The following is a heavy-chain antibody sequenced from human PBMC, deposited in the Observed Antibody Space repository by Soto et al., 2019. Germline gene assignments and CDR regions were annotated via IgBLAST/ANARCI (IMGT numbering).Heavy chain of an antibody. D-gene: IGHD3-22*01. J-gene: IGHJ4*02. V-gene: IGHV1-69*13. CDR1: GGTFSSYA. CDR2: IIPIFGTA. Sequence: SVKVSCKASGGTFSSYAISWVRQAPGQGLEWMGGIIPIFGTANYAQKFQGRVTITADESTSTAYMELSSLRSEDTAVYYCARDFYYESSRYYDYIVYWCQGTLLTVST. CDR3: ARDFYYESSRYYDYIVY.